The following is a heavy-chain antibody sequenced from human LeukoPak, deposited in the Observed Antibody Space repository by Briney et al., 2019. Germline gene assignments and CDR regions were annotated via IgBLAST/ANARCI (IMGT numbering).Heavy chain of an antibody. V-gene: IGHV4-39*01. Sequence: PSETLSLTRTVSGGSISSSSYYWGWIRQPPGKGLEWSATIHYSGSTYYNPSLKSRVTISVDTSKNQFSLKLSSVTAADTAVYYCARRRTIFGVAVDWGQGTLVTVSS. J-gene: IGHJ4*02. CDR3: ARRRTIFGVAVD. CDR1: GGSISSSSYY. CDR2: IHYSGST. D-gene: IGHD3-3*01.